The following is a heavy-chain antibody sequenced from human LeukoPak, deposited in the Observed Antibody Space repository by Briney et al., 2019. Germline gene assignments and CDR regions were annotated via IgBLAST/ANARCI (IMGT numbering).Heavy chain of an antibody. CDR2: ISGRGGNT. Sequence: PGGSLRLSCAASGFTFTNYAMNWVRQAPGKGLEWVSGISGRGGNTYYADSVKGRFTISRDNSKNTLYLQMNSLRAEDTAVYYCASLGDSYYFDYWGQGTLVTVSS. V-gene: IGHV3-23*01. D-gene: IGHD2-21*02. CDR3: ASLGDSYYFDY. CDR1: GFTFTNYA. J-gene: IGHJ4*02.